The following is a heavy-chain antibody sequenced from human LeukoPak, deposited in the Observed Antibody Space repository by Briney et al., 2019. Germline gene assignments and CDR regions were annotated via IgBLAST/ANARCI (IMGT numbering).Heavy chain of an antibody. D-gene: IGHD3-9*01. J-gene: IGHJ4*02. V-gene: IGHV1-2*02. CDR3: ARDGPHYDILTGYYNGDY. CDR1: GYTFTGYY. CDR2: INPNSGGT. Sequence: ASVKVSCKASGYTFTGYYMHWVRQAPGQGLEWMGWINPNSGGTNYAQKFQGRVTMTRDTSISTAYMELSRLRSDDTAVYYCARDGPHYDILTGYYNGDYWGQGTLVTVSS.